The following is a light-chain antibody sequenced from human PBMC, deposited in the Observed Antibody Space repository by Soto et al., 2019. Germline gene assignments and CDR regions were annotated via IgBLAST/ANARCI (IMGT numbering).Light chain of an antibody. V-gene: IGKV1-39*01. Sequence: DIQMTQSPSSLSASVGDRVTITRRASQTITSYLNWYQQKPGKAPKSLISAASSLQSGVPSRFSGTGSGTDFTLTISSLQPEDFATYYCQQTYSIPWTFGQGTKVDIK. CDR1: QTITSY. CDR2: AAS. J-gene: IGKJ1*01. CDR3: QQTYSIPWT.